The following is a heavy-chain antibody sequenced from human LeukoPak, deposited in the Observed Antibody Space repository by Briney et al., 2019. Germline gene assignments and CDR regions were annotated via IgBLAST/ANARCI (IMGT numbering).Heavy chain of an antibody. CDR1: GGSFSGYY. CDR2: INHSGST. V-gene: IGHV4-34*01. D-gene: IGHD3-22*01. Sequence: PSETLSLTCGVYGGSFSGYYWNWIRQPPGKGLEWIGEINHSGSTNYNPSLKSRVTISVDTSKNQFSLKLSSVTAADTAVYYCARDGDSSGYQDYWGQGTLVTVSS. J-gene: IGHJ4*02. CDR3: ARDGDSSGYQDY.